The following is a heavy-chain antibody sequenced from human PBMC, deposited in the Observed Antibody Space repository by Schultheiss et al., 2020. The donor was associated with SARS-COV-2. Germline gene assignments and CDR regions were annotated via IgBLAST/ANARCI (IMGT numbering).Heavy chain of an antibody. Sequence: GGSLRLSCTASGFTFSSYAMSWVRQAPGKGLEWVSAISGSGGSTYYADSVKGRFTISRDNSKNTLYLQMNSLRAEDTAVYYCARGGYSSSSGWFDPWGQGTLVTVSS. CDR3: ARGGYSSSSGWFDP. D-gene: IGHD6-6*01. CDR1: GFTFSSYA. J-gene: IGHJ5*02. CDR2: ISGSGGST. V-gene: IGHV3-23*01.